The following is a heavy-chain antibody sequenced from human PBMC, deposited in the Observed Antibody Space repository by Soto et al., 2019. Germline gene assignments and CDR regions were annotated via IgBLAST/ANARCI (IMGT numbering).Heavy chain of an antibody. CDR1: GFSLSTSGVG. J-gene: IGHJ3*02. D-gene: IGHD3-22*01. Sequence: QITLKESGPPLVKPTQTLTLTCTFSGFSLSTSGVGVGWIRQPPGKALEWLALIYWDDDKRYSPSLKSRLTITKDTSKNQVVLTMTNMDPVDTATYYCAHYSYYYDSSGYYLHAFDIWGQGTMVTVSS. CDR2: IYWDDDK. V-gene: IGHV2-5*02. CDR3: AHYSYYYDSSGYYLHAFDI.